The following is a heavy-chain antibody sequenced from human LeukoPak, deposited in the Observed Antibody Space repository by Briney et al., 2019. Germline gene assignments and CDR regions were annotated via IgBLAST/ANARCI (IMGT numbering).Heavy chain of an antibody. J-gene: IGHJ4*02. D-gene: IGHD1-26*01. CDR1: GYTFTVYY. V-gene: IGHV1-2*02. Sequence: RASVKVSFKASGYTFTVYYMHWVRQAPGQGLEWMGWINPNSGGTNYAQKFQGRVTMTRDTSISTAYMELSRLRSDATAADYCARDKGDSYNPRYYFDYWGQGTLVTVSS. CDR2: INPNSGGT. CDR3: ARDKGDSYNPRYYFDY.